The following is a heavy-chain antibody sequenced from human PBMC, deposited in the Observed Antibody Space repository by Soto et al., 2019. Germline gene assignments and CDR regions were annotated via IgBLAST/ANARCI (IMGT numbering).Heavy chain of an antibody. CDR2: ISYDGSNK. Sequence: GGSLRLSCAASGFTFSSYAMHWVRQAPGKGLEWVAVISYDGSNKYYADSVKGRFTISRDNSKNTLYLQMNSLRAEDTAVYYCARDQDVLMVYAIRGIDYYYGMDVWGQGTTVTVSS. CDR3: ARDQDVLMVYAIRGIDYYYGMDV. D-gene: IGHD2-8*01. V-gene: IGHV3-30-3*01. CDR1: GFTFSSYA. J-gene: IGHJ6*02.